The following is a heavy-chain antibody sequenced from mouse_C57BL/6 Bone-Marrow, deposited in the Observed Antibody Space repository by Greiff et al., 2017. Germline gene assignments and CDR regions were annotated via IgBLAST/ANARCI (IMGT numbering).Heavy chain of an antibody. D-gene: IGHD1-1*01. J-gene: IGHJ2*01. Sequence: EVNLVESGGGLVKPGGSLKLSCAASGFTFSSYAMSWVRQTPEKRLEWVATISDGGSYTYYPDNVKGRFTISRDNAKNNLYLQMSHLKSEDTAMYYCARDNYGSSSYYFDYWGQGTTLTVSS. CDR1: GFTFSSYA. CDR2: ISDGGSYT. CDR3: ARDNYGSSSYYFDY. V-gene: IGHV5-4*01.